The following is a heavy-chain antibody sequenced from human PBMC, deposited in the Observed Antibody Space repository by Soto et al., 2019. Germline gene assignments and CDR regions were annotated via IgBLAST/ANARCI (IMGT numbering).Heavy chain of an antibody. CDR2: IWYDGNSK. J-gene: IGHJ4*02. CDR3: ARDSSSGEGFDF. D-gene: IGHD7-27*01. Sequence: QVQLVESGGGVVQPGRSLRLSCAASGFTFSSYGMHWVRQAPGKGLEWMAVIWYDGNSKDYGDSVRGRFTVSRDNSKNTSYLQMASLRAEDTAVYYCARDSSSGEGFDFWGQGTLVTVSS. CDR1: GFTFSSYG. V-gene: IGHV3-33*01.